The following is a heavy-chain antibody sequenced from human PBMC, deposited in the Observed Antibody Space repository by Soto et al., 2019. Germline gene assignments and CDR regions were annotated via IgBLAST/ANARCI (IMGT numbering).Heavy chain of an antibody. CDR1: GYSFTSYW. D-gene: IGHD6-13*01. CDR2: IYPGDSDT. CDR3: ARQADHRYYYYYGMDV. J-gene: IGHJ6*02. Sequence: PGESLKISCKGSGYSFTSYWIGWVRQMPGKGLEWMGIIYPGDSDTRYSPSFQGQVTISADKSISTAYLQWSSLKASDTAMYYCARQADHRYYYYYGMDVWGQGTTVTVSS. V-gene: IGHV5-51*01.